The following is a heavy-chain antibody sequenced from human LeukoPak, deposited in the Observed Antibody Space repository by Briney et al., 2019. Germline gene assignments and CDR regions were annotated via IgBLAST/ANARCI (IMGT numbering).Heavy chain of an antibody. CDR1: GFTINTFT. CDR2: IRGAEGGT. CDR3: AKAFSSGWSPFDY. Sequence: GGSLRLSCAASGFTINTFTMNWVRQAPGKGLEWVSTIRGAEGGTYYADSVKGRFTISRDNFENTLYLQVNYLREEDTALYYCAKAFSSGWSPFDYWGQGALVTASS. J-gene: IGHJ4*02. V-gene: IGHV3-23*01. D-gene: IGHD6-19*01.